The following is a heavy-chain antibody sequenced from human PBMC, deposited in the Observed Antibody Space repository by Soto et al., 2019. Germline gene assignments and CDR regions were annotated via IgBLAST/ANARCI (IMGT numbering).Heavy chain of an antibody. J-gene: IGHJ4*02. CDR1: GYTFTSYD. CDR3: ARGPIGIAVAGKAPDY. Sequence: QVQLVQSGAEVKKPGASVKVSCKASGYTFTSYDINWVRQATGQGLEWMGWMNPNSGNTGYAQKFQGRVTMTRNTSISTAYMELSSLRSEDTAVYYCARGPIGIAVAGKAPDYWGQGTLVTVSS. V-gene: IGHV1-8*01. CDR2: MNPNSGNT. D-gene: IGHD6-19*01.